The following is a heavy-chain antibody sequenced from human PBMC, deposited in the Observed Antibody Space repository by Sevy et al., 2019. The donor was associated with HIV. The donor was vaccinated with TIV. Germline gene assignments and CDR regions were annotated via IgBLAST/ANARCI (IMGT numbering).Heavy chain of an antibody. Sequence: GSLRLSCAASGFTFNSYTMNWVRQAPGKGLEWVSSVSFASNYIYYADSVRGRFTISRDNAKNSLYLQMNSLGAEDTAVYYCARPYGSGSWEAFDLWGQGTMVTVSS. CDR3: ARPYGSGSWEAFDL. CDR1: GFTFNSYT. V-gene: IGHV3-21*01. CDR2: VSFASNYI. D-gene: IGHD3-10*01. J-gene: IGHJ3*01.